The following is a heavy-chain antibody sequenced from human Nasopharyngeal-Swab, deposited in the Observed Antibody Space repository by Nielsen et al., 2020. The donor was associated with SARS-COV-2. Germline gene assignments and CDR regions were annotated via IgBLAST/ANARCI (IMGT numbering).Heavy chain of an antibody. V-gene: IGHV3-72*01. Sequence: GGSLTLSCAASGFTFSDHYMDWVRQAPGKGLEWVGRTRNKANSYTTEYAASVKGRFTISRDDSKNSLYLQMNSLKTEDTAVYYCRVVVTATDFDYWGQGTLVTVSS. CDR3: RVVVTATDFDY. D-gene: IGHD2-21*02. CDR2: TRNKANSYTT. J-gene: IGHJ4*02. CDR1: GFTFSDHY.